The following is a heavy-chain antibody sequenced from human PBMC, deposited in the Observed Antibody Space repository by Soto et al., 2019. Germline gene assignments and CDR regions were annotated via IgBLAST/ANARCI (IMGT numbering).Heavy chain of an antibody. D-gene: IGHD6-13*01. CDR1: GFSFSDYA. CDR3: AKRSPYSSGWYSPIFDY. V-gene: IGHV3-23*01. J-gene: IGHJ4*02. Sequence: GGSLRLSCAASGFSFSDYAMRWVRQAPGKGLEWVSVISESGGSTHYADSVRGRFTVSRDNSKNSLSLRMNSLRDEDTAVYFCAKRSPYSSGWYSPIFDYWGQGA. CDR2: ISESGGST.